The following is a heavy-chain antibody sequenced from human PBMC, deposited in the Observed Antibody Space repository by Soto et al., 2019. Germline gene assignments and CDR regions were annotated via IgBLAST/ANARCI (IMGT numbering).Heavy chain of an antibody. V-gene: IGHV4-59*01. CDR3: ARGSPDFWSGYGYYYYGMDV. Sequence: SETLSLTCTVSGGSISSYYWSWIRQPPGKGLEWIGYIYYSGSTNYNPSLKSRVTISVDTSKNQFSLKLSSVTAADTAVYYCARGSPDFWSGYGYYYYGMDVRGQGTTVTVSS. J-gene: IGHJ6*02. CDR1: GGSISSYY. CDR2: IYYSGST. D-gene: IGHD3-3*01.